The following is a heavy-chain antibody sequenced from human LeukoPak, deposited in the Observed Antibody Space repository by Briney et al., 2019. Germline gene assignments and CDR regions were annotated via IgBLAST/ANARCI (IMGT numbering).Heavy chain of an antibody. CDR3: AKDIRRGDNYGYDQFAY. Sequence: GGTLRLSCAASGFTFSSYAVSWVRQAPGKGLEWVAFIQYDGTNKYYADSVKGRFTISRDNSKTTLYLQMNTLRAEDTALYYCAKDIRRGDNYGYDQFAYWGQGTLVTVSS. V-gene: IGHV3-30*02. CDR2: IQYDGTNK. CDR1: GFTFSSYA. D-gene: IGHD5-18*01. J-gene: IGHJ4*02.